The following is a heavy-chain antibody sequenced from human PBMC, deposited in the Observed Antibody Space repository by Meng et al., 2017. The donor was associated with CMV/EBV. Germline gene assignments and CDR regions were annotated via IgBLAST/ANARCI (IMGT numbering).Heavy chain of an antibody. Sequence: SVKVSCKASGGTFSSYAISWVRQAPGQGLEWMGGIIPILGIANYAQKFQGRATITADKSTSTAYMELSSLRSEDTAVYYCARDPRRGYSYGGWGQGTLVTVSS. D-gene: IGHD5-18*01. CDR2: IIPILGIA. V-gene: IGHV1-69*10. J-gene: IGHJ4*02. CDR1: GGTFSSYA. CDR3: ARDPRRGYSYGG.